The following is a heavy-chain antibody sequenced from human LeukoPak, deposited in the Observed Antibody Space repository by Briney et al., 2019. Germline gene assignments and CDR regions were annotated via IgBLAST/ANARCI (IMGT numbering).Heavy chain of an antibody. D-gene: IGHD2-15*01. CDR3: ARVSAATYDALDI. V-gene: IGHV3-21*01. Sequence: GGSLRLSCAASGFTFSSYSMNWVRQAPGKGLEWVSSISSSSSYIYYADSVKGRFTISRDNAKNSLYLQMNSLRAEDTAVYYCARVSAATYDALDIWGQGTMVTVSS. CDR1: GFTFSSYS. J-gene: IGHJ3*02. CDR2: ISSSSSYI.